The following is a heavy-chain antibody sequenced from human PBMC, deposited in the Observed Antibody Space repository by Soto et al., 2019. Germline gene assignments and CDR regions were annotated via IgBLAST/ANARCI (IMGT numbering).Heavy chain of an antibody. V-gene: IGHV1-69*04. CDR3: ARDQGADYDFWSGYYEDYYYYMDV. J-gene: IGHJ6*03. CDR1: GGTFSSYT. CDR2: IIPILGIA. Sequence: ASVKVSCKASGGTFSSYTISWVRQAPGQGLEWMGRIIPILGIANYAQKFQGRVTITADKSTSTAYMELSSLRSEDTAVYYCARDQGADYDFWSGYYEDYYYYMDVWGKGTTVTVSS. D-gene: IGHD3-3*01.